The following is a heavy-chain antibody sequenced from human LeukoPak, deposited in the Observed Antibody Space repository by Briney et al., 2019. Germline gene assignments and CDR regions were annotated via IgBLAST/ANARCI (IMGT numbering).Heavy chain of an antibody. CDR2: IKQDGSEK. J-gene: IGHJ6*03. CDR3: ARDHAFSYYYYYMDV. D-gene: IGHD3-3*01. V-gene: IGHV3-7*01. Sequence: GGSLRLSCAASGFTFSSYWMSWVRQAPGKGLGWVANIKQDGSEKYYVDSVKGRFTISRDNAKNSLYLQMNSLRAEDTAVYYCARDHAFSYYYYYMDVWGKGTTVTVSS. CDR1: GFTFSSYW.